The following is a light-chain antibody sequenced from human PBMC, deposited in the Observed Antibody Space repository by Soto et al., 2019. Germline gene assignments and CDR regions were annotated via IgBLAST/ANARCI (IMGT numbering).Light chain of an antibody. CDR2: SAL. J-gene: IGKJ4*02. Sequence: IVLTQCPCTLSLSPGERATLSCRASQAVXSRFXAWDQQKPGQAPRLLTDSALSRATGSPDRLSGSGSGTDFTLPISRLEPEDFALYYFQQYATATRTFGGGTKVDIK. V-gene: IGKV3-20*01. CDR1: QAVXSRF. CDR3: QQYATATRT.